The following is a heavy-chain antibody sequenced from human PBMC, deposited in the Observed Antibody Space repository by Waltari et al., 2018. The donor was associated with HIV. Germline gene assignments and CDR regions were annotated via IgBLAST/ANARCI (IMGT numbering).Heavy chain of an antibody. CDR2: MYADGSI. J-gene: IGHJ4*02. Sequence: VQLVATGGGMFPPGEALSLSGAVTGIIVKATYMSCVRQVPGKGLEWLSVMYADGSIFYADSVKGRFTVSRDDAKNTFYLHMNYPRGTDTAMYYCARGVRYLTPWGQGTLVAVS. CDR3: ARGVRYLTP. CDR1: GIIVKATY. V-gene: IGHV3-53*02. D-gene: IGHD2-15*01.